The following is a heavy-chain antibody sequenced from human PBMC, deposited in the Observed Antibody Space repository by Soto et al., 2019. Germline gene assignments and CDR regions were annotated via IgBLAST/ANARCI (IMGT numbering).Heavy chain of an antibody. CDR2: MNPNSGNT. D-gene: IGHD2-15*01. V-gene: IGHV1-8*01. Sequence: ASVKVSCKASGYTFTSYDINWVRQATGQGLEWMGWMNPNSGNTGYAQKFQGRVTMTRNTSISTAYMELSSLRSEDTAVYYCARAWRIGEYCSGGSCYGYWGQGTLVTVSS. CDR3: ARAWRIGEYCSGGSCYGY. J-gene: IGHJ4*02. CDR1: GYTFTSYD.